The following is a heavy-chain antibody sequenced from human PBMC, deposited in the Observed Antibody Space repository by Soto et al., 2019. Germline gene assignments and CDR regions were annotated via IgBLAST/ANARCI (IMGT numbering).Heavy chain of an antibody. V-gene: IGHV3-30-3*01. CDR2: ISYDGSSN. CDR3: ARGAVTTNYYYYGMDV. CDR1: GFTFSAYA. J-gene: IGHJ6*02. D-gene: IGHD4-17*01. Sequence: QVQLVESGGGVVRPGGSLRLSCAASGFTFSAYAMHWVRQAPVKGLEWVAVISYDGSSNNYADSVKGRFTISRDNSKNTLYLQMNSLRDEDTAVYYCARGAVTTNYYYYGMDVWGRGTTVTVSS.